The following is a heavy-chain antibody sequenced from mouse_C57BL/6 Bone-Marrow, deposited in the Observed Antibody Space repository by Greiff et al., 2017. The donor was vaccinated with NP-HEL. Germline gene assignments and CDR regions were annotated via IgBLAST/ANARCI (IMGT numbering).Heavy chain of an antibody. CDR2: IYPGDGDT. V-gene: IGHV1-82*01. D-gene: IGHD6-1*01. CDR3: ARGESWGAFFDN. J-gene: IGHJ2*01. CDR1: GYTFSTSW. Sequence: QVQLQQSGPELVKPGASVKISCKASGYTFSTSWMNWMKQRPGKGLEWIGRIYPGDGDTHYSGNFEGKASLTADKSSNSAYMQLSSLTSEESAGYSCARGESWGAFFDNRGDGTTLTVSS.